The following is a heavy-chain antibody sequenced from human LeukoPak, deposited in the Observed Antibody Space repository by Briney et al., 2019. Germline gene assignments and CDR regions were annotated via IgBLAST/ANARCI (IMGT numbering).Heavy chain of an antibody. CDR3: ASTAEYGDYQGY. V-gene: IGHV1-46*01. CDR2: INPSGGST. D-gene: IGHD4-17*01. Sequence: ASVKVSCKASGYTFTGYYMYWVRQAPGQGLEWMGIINPSGGSTSYAQKFQGRVTMTRDMSTSTVYMELSSLRSEDTAVYYCASTAEYGDYQGYWGQGTLVTVSS. CDR1: GYTFTGYY. J-gene: IGHJ4*02.